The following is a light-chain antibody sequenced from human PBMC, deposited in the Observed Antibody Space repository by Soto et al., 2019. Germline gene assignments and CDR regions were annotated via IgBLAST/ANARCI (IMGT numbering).Light chain of an antibody. CDR1: QGIRSE. J-gene: IGKJ4*01. Sequence: ALPMTPSRYFLYACVVYIVTINCRASQGIRSELGWYQQKPGKAPNLLIYTASTLQSGVPSRFSGSGSGTDFTLTISSLQPEDFAAYYCIQGYNYPLTFGGGTKVDIK. CDR2: TAS. CDR3: IQGYNYPLT. V-gene: IGKV1-6*01.